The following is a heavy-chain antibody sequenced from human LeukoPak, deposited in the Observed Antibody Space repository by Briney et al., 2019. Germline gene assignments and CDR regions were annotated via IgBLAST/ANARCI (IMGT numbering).Heavy chain of an antibody. CDR3: ARGGGYYDSSGYYDY. D-gene: IGHD3-22*01. J-gene: IGHJ4*02. V-gene: IGHV1-2*02. CDR1: GYTFTGYY. CDR2: INPNSGGT. Sequence: GASVKVSFKASGYTFTGYYMHWVRQAPGQGLEWMGWINPNSGGTNYAQKFQGRVTMTRDTSISTAYMELSRLRSDDTAVYYCARGGGYYDSSGYYDYWGQGTLVTVSS.